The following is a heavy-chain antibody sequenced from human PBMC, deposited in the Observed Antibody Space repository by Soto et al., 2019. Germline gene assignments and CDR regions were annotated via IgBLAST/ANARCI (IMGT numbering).Heavy chain of an antibody. CDR1: GFNFSDYA. Sequence: VQLVESGGGVVQPGRSLRLSCAASGFNFSDYAMHWVRQAPGKWLEWVAVVSHDGRNTHYADSVKGRFTIARDSSKNTVSLEMTSLRAEDTAVYYCAKGGRQWLVTSDFNYWGQGALVTVAS. J-gene: IGHJ4*02. D-gene: IGHD6-19*01. CDR3: AKGGRQWLVTSDFNY. V-gene: IGHV3-30*18. CDR2: VSHDGRNT.